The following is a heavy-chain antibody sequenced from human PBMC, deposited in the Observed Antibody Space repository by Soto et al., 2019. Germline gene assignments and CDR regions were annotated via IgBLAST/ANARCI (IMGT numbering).Heavy chain of an antibody. D-gene: IGHD6-19*01. CDR1: GGSLSSYY. Sequence: PSETLSRTCAVYGGSLSSYYKSWRRHPPGNGLEWNGEINHSGCTYSYPCLKSRVTISVHPSKNPFTLKLSSVTAADTAVYYCARGTPPISGSSGDFDYWDQGTLVLVS. V-gene: IGHV4-34*01. CDR3: ARGTPPISGSSGDFDY. CDR2: INHSGCT. J-gene: IGHJ4*02.